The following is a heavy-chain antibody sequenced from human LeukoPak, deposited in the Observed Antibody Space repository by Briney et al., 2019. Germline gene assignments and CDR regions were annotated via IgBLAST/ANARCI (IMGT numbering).Heavy chain of an antibody. CDR3: ARFNPRITFGGTLDY. CDR1: GYTFTGYY. D-gene: IGHD3-16*01. Sequence: ASVKVSCKASGYTFTGYYMHWVRQAPGQGLEWMGWINPNSGGTNYAQKFQGRVTMTRDTSISTAYMELSRLRSDDTAVYYCARFNPRITFGGTLDYWGQGTLVTVSS. J-gene: IGHJ4*02. CDR2: INPNSGGT. V-gene: IGHV1-2*02.